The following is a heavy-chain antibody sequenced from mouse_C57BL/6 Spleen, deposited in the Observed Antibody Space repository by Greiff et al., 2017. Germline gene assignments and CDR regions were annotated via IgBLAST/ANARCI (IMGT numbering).Heavy chain of an antibody. CDR1: GYAFTNYL. J-gene: IGHJ2*01. CDR3: ARFDGYDPYFDY. D-gene: IGHD2-2*01. CDR2: INPGSGGT. V-gene: IGHV1-54*01. Sequence: QVQLQQSGAELVRPGTSVKVSCKASGYAFTNYLIEWVKQRPGQGLEWIGVINPGSGGTNYNENVKGKATLTADKSSSTAYIQLSSLTSEDSAVYFCARFDGYDPYFDYWGQGTTLTVAS.